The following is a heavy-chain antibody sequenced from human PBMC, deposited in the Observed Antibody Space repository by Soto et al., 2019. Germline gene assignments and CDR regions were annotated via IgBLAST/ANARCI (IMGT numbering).Heavy chain of an antibody. CDR2: ISGSGGST. J-gene: IGHJ2*01. CDR3: ARRTGGWYFDL. CDR1: GFTFSIYA. V-gene: IGHV3-23*01. Sequence: EVQLLESGGGLVQPGGSLRLSCAASGFTFSIYAMNWVRQAPGKGLEWVSVISGSGGSTYYADSGKGRFTISRDNSKNTLYLQMNSLSAEDTAVYYCARRTGGWYFDLWGRGTLVTVSS. D-gene: IGHD3-16*01.